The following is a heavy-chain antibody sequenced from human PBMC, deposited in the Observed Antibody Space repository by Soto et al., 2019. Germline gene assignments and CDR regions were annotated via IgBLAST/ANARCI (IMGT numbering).Heavy chain of an antibody. V-gene: IGHV3-30*18. CDR2: ISYDGSNK. CDR3: AKVGSGSYRDAFDI. D-gene: IGHD3-10*01. Sequence: QVQLVESGGGVVQPGRSLRLSCAASGFTFSSYGMHWVRQAPGKGLEWVAVISYDGSNKYYADSVKGRFTISRDNSKKTLYLQMNSLRAEDTAVYYCAKVGSGSYRDAFDIWGQGTMVTVSS. CDR1: GFTFSSYG. J-gene: IGHJ3*02.